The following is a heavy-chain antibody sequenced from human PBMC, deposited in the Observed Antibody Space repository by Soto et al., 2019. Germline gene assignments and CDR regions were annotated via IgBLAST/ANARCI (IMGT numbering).Heavy chain of an antibody. CDR1: GYTFTSYG. V-gene: IGHV1-8*01. J-gene: IGHJ3*02. Sequence: ASVKVSCKASGYTFTSYGINWVRQATGQGLEWMGWMNPNSGNTGYAQKFQGRVTMTRNTSISTAYMELSSLRSEDTAVYYCASSQYCSGGSCYPWDAFDTWGQGTMVTVSS. CDR2: MNPNSGNT. CDR3: ASSQYCSGGSCYPWDAFDT. D-gene: IGHD2-15*01.